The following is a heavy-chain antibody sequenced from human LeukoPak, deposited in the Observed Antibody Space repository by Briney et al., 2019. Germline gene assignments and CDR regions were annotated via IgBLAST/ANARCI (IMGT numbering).Heavy chain of an antibody. Sequence: SVKVSCKASGGTFSRYAISWVRQAPGQGLEWMGRIIPITGIVNYAQKFQGRVTITADKSTSTAYMELSSLRSEDTAVYYCARVPSGYTPNANYYYYGMDVWGQGTTVTVSS. CDR1: GGTFSRYA. CDR2: IIPITGIV. J-gene: IGHJ6*02. V-gene: IGHV1-69*04. CDR3: ARVPSGYTPNANYYYYGMDV. D-gene: IGHD5-12*01.